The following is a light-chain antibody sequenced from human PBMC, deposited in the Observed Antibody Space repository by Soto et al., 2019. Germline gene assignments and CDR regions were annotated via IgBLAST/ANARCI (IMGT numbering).Light chain of an antibody. CDR2: QTS. V-gene: IGKV1-5*03. CDR3: QQYYFYPTA. J-gene: IGKJ3*01. CDR1: QNVRIY. Sequence: DIQMTQSPSTLSASVGDRVTITCRASQNVRIYLAWYQQKPGKAPKLLIYQTSSLQSGVPSRFSGSGSETEFTLAISSLQPEDFATYYCQQYYFYPTAFGLGTKVEIK.